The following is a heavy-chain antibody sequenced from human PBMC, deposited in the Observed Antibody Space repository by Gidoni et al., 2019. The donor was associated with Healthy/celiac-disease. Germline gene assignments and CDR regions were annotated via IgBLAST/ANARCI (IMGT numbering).Heavy chain of an antibody. J-gene: IGHJ5*02. CDR3: ARAEEAIFGVKATAFAP. CDR2: ISYDGSNK. Sequence: QVQLVESWGGVVQPGRSLRHHCAGSGFTFRRYAMHWVRQAPGKGLEVVVVISYDGSNKYYADSVRGRFTISRDNSKNTLYLQINSLRAEDTAVYYCARAEEAIFGVKATAFAPWGQGTLVTVSS. D-gene: IGHD3-3*01. V-gene: IGHV3-30-3*01. CDR1: GFTFRRYA.